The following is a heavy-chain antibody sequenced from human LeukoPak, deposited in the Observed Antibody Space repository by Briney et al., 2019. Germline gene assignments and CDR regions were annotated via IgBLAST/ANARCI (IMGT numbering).Heavy chain of an antibody. Sequence: SQTLSLTCNVSGGFVSSGDYFWSWIRQPPGKGLEWIGYIYYSGSTYYNPSLKSRVIISVDTSKNQFSLKLRSVTAADTAVYYCARVGAAGEGVDYWGQGTLVTVSS. J-gene: IGHJ4*02. CDR1: GGFVSSGDYF. CDR3: ARVGAAGEGVDY. CDR2: IYYSGST. V-gene: IGHV4-30-4*08. D-gene: IGHD4/OR15-4a*01.